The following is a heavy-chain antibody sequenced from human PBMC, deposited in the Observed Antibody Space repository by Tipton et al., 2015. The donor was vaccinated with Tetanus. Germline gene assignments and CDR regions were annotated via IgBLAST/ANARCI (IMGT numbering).Heavy chain of an antibody. J-gene: IGHJ3*02. Sequence: TLSLTCAVSGGSISSSNWWSWVRQPPGKGLEWIGEIYHSGSTTYNPSLQSRVTISVDTSKNQFSLRLNSVTSADTAVYFCARYGRLPKTDPFDTWGQGTMVTVSS. CDR1: GGSISSSNW. D-gene: IGHD1-26*01. CDR2: IYHSGST. CDR3: ARYGRLPKTDPFDT. V-gene: IGHV4-4*01.